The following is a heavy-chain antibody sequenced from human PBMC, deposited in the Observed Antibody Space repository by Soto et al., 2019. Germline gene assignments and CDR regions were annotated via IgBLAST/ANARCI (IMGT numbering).Heavy chain of an antibody. D-gene: IGHD4-17*01. CDR1: GGSFISYT. CDR3: ARYDYGDYNVDNWFDP. J-gene: IGHJ5*02. CDR2: ITPSLDIA. Sequence: QVQLVQSGAEVKKPGSSVKVSCKASGGSFISYTISWVRQAPGQGLEWMGKITPSLDIANYAQKFQGRVTITAYKSTSTAYMELSSLRSEDTAVYFCARYDYGDYNVDNWFDPWGQGTLVTVSS. V-gene: IGHV1-69*02.